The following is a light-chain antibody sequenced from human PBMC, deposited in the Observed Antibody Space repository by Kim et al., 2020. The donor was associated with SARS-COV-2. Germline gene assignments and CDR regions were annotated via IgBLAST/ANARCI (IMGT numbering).Light chain of an antibody. CDR3: QAWDINTVL. J-gene: IGLJ2*01. Sequence: VSPGQTASITCSGHELGDKYTGWYQQKPGQSPVLIIYQHNKRPSGIPGRFSGSNSGNTATLTISGTQAMDEAEYYCQAWDINTVLFGGGTKVTVL. CDR2: QHN. CDR1: ELGDKY. V-gene: IGLV3-1*01.